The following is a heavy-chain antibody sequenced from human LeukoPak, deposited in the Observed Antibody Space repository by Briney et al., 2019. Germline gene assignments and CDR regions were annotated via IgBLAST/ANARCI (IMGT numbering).Heavy chain of an antibody. CDR3: ARDYDGEVAVPANWFAP. J-gene: IGHJ5*02. V-gene: IGHV3-21*01. CDR2: IGSRNIYI. D-gene: IGHD2-15*01. Sequence: GGSLRLSCAVSGFTFSTYWMHWVRRAPGKGLEWVSSIGSRNIYIYYADSVKGRFTISRDDARNSLYLQMNSLRAEDTAVYFCARDYDGEVAVPANWFAPWGQGTLVTVSS. CDR1: GFTFSTYW.